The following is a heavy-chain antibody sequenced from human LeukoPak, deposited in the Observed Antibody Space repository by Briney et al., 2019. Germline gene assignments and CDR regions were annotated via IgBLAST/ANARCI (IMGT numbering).Heavy chain of an antibody. CDR1: GYTFTGYY. Sequence: ASVKVSCKASGYTFTGYYMHWVRQAPGQGLEWMGRINPNSGGTNYAQKFQGRVTMTRDTSISTAYMGLSRLRSDDTAVYYCARDWASSSLDYWGQGTLVTVSS. CDR3: ARDWASSSLDY. V-gene: IGHV1-2*02. CDR2: INPNSGGT. J-gene: IGHJ4*02. D-gene: IGHD6-13*01.